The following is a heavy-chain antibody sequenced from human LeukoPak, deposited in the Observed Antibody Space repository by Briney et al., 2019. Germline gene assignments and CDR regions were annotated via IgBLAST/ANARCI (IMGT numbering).Heavy chain of an antibody. J-gene: IGHJ5*02. V-gene: IGHV4-30-4*08. Sequence: SQTLSLTCTVSGGSISSGDYYWSWIREPPGKGLEWIGYIYYSGSTYYNPSLKSRVTISVDTSKNQFSLKLSSVTAADTAVYYCARESYYDSSGYSSWGQGTLVTVSS. CDR3: ARESYYDSSGYSS. D-gene: IGHD3-22*01. CDR2: IYYSGST. CDR1: GGSISSGDYY.